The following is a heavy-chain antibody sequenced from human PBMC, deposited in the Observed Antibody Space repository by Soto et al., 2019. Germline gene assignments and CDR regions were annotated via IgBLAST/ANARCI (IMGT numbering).Heavy chain of an antibody. Sequence: GSLRLSCAASGFTFSSYSMNWVRQAPGKGLEWVSYISSSSSTIYYADSVKGRFTISRDNAKNSLYLQMNSLRAEDTAVYYCAREDTAMGPLYYYYMDVWGKGTTVTVSS. CDR1: GFTFSSYS. V-gene: IGHV3-48*01. CDR3: AREDTAMGPLYYYYMDV. J-gene: IGHJ6*03. D-gene: IGHD5-18*01. CDR2: ISSSSSTI.